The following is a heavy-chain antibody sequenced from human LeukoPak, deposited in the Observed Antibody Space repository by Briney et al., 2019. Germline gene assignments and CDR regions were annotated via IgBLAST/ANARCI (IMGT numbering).Heavy chain of an antibody. D-gene: IGHD3-22*01. CDR1: GYTVTVYY. J-gene: IGHJ4*02. Sequence: GASVTVSCKASGYTVTVYYMHWVRQAPGQGLEGMGWINPNSGGTNYAQKFQGRVTMTRDTSISTAYMELSRLRSDYTSVYYCARDRGSYDTDYWGQGTLFTV. CDR3: ARDRGSYDTDY. V-gene: IGHV1-2*02. CDR2: INPNSGGT.